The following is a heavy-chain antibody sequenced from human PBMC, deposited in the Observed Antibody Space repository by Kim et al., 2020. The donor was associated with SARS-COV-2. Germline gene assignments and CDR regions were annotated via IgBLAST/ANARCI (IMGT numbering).Heavy chain of an antibody. CDR2: IYYSGST. V-gene: IGHV4-59*01. Sequence: SETLSLTCTVSGGSISSYYWSWIRQPPGKGLEWIGYIYYSGSTNYNPSLKSRVTISVDTSKNQFSLKLSSVTAADTAVYYCARKAGTTSGPDYWGQGTLVTVSS. J-gene: IGHJ4*02. D-gene: IGHD1-7*01. CDR1: GGSISSYY. CDR3: ARKAGTTSGPDY.